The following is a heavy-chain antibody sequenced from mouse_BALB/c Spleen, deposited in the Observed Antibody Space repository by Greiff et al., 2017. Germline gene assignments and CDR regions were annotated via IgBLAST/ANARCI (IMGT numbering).Heavy chain of an antibody. CDR3: ARFSYYGNSYAMDY. Sequence: EVKLMESGGGLVKPGGSLKLSCAASGFAFSSYDMSWVRQTPEKRLEWVAYISSGGGSTYYPDTVKGRFTISRDNAKNTLYLQMSSLKSEDTAMYYCARFSYYGNSYAMDYWGQGTSVTVSS. V-gene: IGHV5-12-1*01. D-gene: IGHD2-10*01. CDR1: GFAFSSYD. CDR2: ISSGGGST. J-gene: IGHJ4*01.